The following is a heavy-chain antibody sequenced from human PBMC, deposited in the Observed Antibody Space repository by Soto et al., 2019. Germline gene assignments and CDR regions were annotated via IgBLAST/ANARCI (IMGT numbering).Heavy chain of an antibody. CDR1: DGSISKSNYY. J-gene: IGHJ3*02. Sequence: QLQLQESGPGLVKPSETLSLTSTVSDGSISKSNYYWGWIRQPPGKGLEWIGSIYYSGSTSYNSSLKSRVTISVDTSKNQFSLRLSSVTAADTAVYYCASPTLGAFDIWGQGTKVTVSS. V-gene: IGHV4-39*01. CDR3: ASPTLGAFDI. CDR2: IYYSGST. D-gene: IGHD3-16*01.